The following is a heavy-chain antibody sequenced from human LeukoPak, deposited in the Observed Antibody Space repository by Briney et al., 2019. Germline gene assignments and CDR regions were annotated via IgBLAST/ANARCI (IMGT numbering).Heavy chain of an antibody. J-gene: IGHJ4*02. CDR3: ARERVAYSGYAGYFDY. CDR1: GYTFTGYY. D-gene: IGHD5-12*01. V-gene: IGHV1-2*02. CDR2: INPNSGGT. Sequence: GASVKVSCKASGYTFTGYYMHWVRQAPGQGLEWMGWINPNSGGTNYAQKFQGRVTMTRDMSTSTVYMELSSLRSEDTAVYYCARERVAYSGYAGYFDYWGQGTLVTVSS.